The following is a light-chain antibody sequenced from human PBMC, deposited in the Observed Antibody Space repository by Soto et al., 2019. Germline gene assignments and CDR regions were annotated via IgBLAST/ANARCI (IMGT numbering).Light chain of an antibody. CDR3: QQYGNSPWT. CDR1: QSVSNNY. Sequence: EIVLTQSPGILSLSPGERATLSCRASQSVSNNYLAWYHQKPGQPPRLLIYGASSRATGIPDRFSGSGSGTDFILTINSLEPADFAVYYCQQYGNSPWTFGQGTKVEIQ. CDR2: GAS. V-gene: IGKV3-20*01. J-gene: IGKJ1*01.